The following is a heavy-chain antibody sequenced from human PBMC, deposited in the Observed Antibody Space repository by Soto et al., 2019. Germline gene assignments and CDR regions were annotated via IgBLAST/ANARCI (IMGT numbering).Heavy chain of an antibody. V-gene: IGHV1-18*01. CDR3: ARGPATAPDAY. J-gene: IGHJ4*02. CDR1: GYTFTIYV. Sequence: ASVKVYCKAFGYTFTIYVISWVRQAPGQGLEWMGWISAYNGNTNYAQKLQGRVTMTTDTSTSTVYMELSSLRSEDTAVYYCARGPATAPDAYWGLGTLVTVSS. CDR2: ISAYNGNT. D-gene: IGHD2-2*01.